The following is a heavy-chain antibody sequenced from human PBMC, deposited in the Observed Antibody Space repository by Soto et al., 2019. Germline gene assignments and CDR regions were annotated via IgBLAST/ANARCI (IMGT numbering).Heavy chain of an antibody. V-gene: IGHV4-30-2*01. Sequence: QLQPQASGSGLVTPSQTLSLTCAVSGGSISSGGYSWSWIRQPQGKGMDWIGYMDHSGTTYSNPSLKSRVTIPVDRSKKQFSLKLSSVTAAATAVYYCARVPDYLGQGTLVTVSS. CDR1: GGSISSGGYS. CDR2: MDHSGTT. CDR3: ARVPDY. J-gene: IGHJ4*02.